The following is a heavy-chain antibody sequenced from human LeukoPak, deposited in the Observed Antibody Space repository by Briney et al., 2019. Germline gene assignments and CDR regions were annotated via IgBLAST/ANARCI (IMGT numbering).Heavy chain of an antibody. CDR2: ISSLSNYI. D-gene: IGHD6-19*01. V-gene: IGHV3-21*04. Sequence: GGSLRLSCAASGFTFNDYIMSWVRQAPGKGLEWISSISSLSNYIYYADSVKGRFNISRDNSKKTVYLQMNSLRAEDTAVYYCAKDTSSAWPNWFDPWGQGTLVTVSS. J-gene: IGHJ5*02. CDR3: AKDTSSAWPNWFDP. CDR1: GFTFNDYI.